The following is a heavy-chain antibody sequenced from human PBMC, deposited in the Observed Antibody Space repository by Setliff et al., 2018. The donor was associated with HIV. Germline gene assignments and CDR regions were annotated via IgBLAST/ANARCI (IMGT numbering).Heavy chain of an antibody. D-gene: IGHD3-22*01. Sequence: ASVKVSCKTAGYTFTGHFIHWMRQAPGQGLEWMGWINPNSGATDYAWRFEDRVTMTSDTSIRTVYMALNSLRAEDTAIYFCARSFPYYYESSGLYAMDVWGQGTTVTVSS. CDR2: INPNSGAT. J-gene: IGHJ6*02. V-gene: IGHV1-2*02. CDR1: GYTFTGHF. CDR3: ARSFPYYYESSGLYAMDV.